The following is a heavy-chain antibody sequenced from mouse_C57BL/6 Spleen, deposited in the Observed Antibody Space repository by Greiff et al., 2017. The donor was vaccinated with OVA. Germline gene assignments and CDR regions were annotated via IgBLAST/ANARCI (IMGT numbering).Heavy chain of an antibody. CDR3: ARKSDWVFDY. J-gene: IGHJ2*01. CDR1: GYTFTNYW. V-gene: IGHV1-63*01. Sequence: VQLQQPGAELVRPGTSVKMSCKASGYTFTNYWIGWAKQRPGHGLEWIGDIYPGGGYTNYNEKFKGKATLTADKSSSTAYMQFSSLTSEDSAIYYCARKSDWVFDYWGQGTTLTVSS. CDR2: IYPGGGYT. D-gene: IGHD2-13*01.